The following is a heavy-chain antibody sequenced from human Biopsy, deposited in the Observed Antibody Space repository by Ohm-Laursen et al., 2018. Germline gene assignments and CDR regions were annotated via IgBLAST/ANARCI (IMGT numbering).Heavy chain of an antibody. CDR1: GESFNGYY. Sequence: TLSLACAVYGESFNGYYWSWIRQTPGKGLEWIGEINHSGGTNYNPSLKSRVTISVDTSKNQFSQKVRSVTAADAAVYYCVRGVDYYYLYHYYALDVWGQGTTVTVSS. V-gene: IGHV4-34*01. CDR3: VRGVDYYYLYHYYALDV. J-gene: IGHJ6*02. D-gene: IGHD3-10*01. CDR2: INHSGGT.